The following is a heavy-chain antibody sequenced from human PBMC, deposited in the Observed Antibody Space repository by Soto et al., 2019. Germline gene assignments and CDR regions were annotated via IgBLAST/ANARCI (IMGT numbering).Heavy chain of an antibody. D-gene: IGHD5-18*01. Sequence: SETLSLTCTVSGGSISTYYWSWIRQPPGKGLEWIGYIYYSGSTNYNPSLKSRVTISVDTSKNQFSLKLTSVTAADTAVYYCARDNGYSYGYNLDHWGQGTLVTVSS. J-gene: IGHJ4*02. CDR1: GGSISTYY. V-gene: IGHV4-59*01. CDR2: IYYSGST. CDR3: ARDNGYSYGYNLDH.